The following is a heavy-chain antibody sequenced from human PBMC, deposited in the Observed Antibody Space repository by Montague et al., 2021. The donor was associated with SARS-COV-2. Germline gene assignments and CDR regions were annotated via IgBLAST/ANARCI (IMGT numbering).Heavy chain of an antibody. V-gene: IGHV4-59*01. D-gene: IGHD4-17*01. J-gene: IGHJ3*01. CDR3: ARDSHYGGFYL. Sequence: SETLSPTRTVSGGYINYYYWTWIRQPPGKELEWIGYIHYNGTTNYNPSLKSRVTISKDMSRTHFFLRLSSVTAADTAVYYCARDSHYGGFYLWGQGTLVTVSS. CDR2: IHYNGTT. CDR1: GGYINYYY.